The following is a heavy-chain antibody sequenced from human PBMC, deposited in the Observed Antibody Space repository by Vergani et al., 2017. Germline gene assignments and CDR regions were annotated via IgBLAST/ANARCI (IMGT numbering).Heavy chain of an antibody. Sequence: QVQLQESGPGLVKPSQTLSLTCTVSGGSISSGDYYWSWIRQPPGKGLEWIGYIYYSGSTSYNPSLKSRVTISVDTSKNQFSLKLSSVTAADTAVYYCSRTPLWFGELSITCFDPWGQGTLVTVSS. CDR3: SRTPLWFGELSITCFDP. V-gene: IGHV4-30-4*01. J-gene: IGHJ5*02. CDR1: GGSISSGDYY. CDR2: IYYSGST. D-gene: IGHD3-10*01.